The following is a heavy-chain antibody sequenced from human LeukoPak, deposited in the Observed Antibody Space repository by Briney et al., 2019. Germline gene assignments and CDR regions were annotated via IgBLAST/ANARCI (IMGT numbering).Heavy chain of an antibody. Sequence: GGSLRLSCAASELTVSNNYMSWVRQAPGKGVEWISVFYHDGSIFYSDSVKGRVTISREKYKKTVFLQMKNMRGEDTAVYYCARDYEVTGTIFAYWGQGTLVTVSS. V-gene: IGHV3-66*01. CDR2: FYHDGSI. J-gene: IGHJ4*02. D-gene: IGHD2-21*02. CDR1: ELTVSNNY. CDR3: ARDYEVTGTIFAY.